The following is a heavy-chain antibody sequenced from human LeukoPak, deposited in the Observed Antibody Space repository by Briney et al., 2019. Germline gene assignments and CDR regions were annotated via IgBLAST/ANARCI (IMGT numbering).Heavy chain of an antibody. CDR1: GYSFTSYW. J-gene: IGHJ4*02. D-gene: IGHD3-10*01. CDR3: ARRAITMVRGVNMGGYYFDY. V-gene: IGHV5-51*01. CDR2: IYPGDSDT. Sequence: GESLKISCKGSGYSFTSYWIGWVRQMPGKGLEWMGIIYPGDSDTRYSPCFQGQVTISADKSISTAYLQWSSLKASDTAMYYCARRAITMVRGVNMGGYYFDYWGQGTLVTVSS.